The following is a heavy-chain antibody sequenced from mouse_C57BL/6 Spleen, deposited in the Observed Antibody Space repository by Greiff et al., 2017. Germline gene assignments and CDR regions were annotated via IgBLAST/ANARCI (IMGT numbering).Heavy chain of an antibody. Sequence: VQLQQSGAELVMPGASVKLSCKASGYTFTSYWMHWVKQRPGQGLEWIGEIDPSDSYTNYNQKFKGKSTLTVNKSSSTAYMQLSSLTSEDSAVYYCARQAQGPFAYWGQGALVTVSA. CDR3: ARQAQGPFAY. J-gene: IGHJ3*01. V-gene: IGHV1-69*01. D-gene: IGHD3-2*02. CDR2: IDPSDSYT. CDR1: GYTFTSYW.